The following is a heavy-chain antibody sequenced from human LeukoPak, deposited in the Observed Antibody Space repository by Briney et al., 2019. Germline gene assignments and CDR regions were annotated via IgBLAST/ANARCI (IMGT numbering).Heavy chain of an antibody. Sequence: GGSLRLSCVGSGFTFSDYGMHWVRQAPGKGLEWVGRIKSKTDGGTTDYAAPVKDRFTFSRDDSKNTLYLQMNNLQTEDTAVYYWTTSLSGYDFLFDYWGQGTLVTVSS. CDR2: IKSKTDGGTT. D-gene: IGHD5-12*01. CDR1: GFTFSDYG. J-gene: IGHJ4*02. CDR3: TTSLSGYDFLFDY. V-gene: IGHV3-15*01.